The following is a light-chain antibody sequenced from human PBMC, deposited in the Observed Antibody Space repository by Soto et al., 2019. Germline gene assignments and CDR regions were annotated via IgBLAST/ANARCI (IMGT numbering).Light chain of an antibody. J-gene: IGKJ1*01. CDR2: DVS. Sequence: IEMTQFADTVTTSIGDRFTITCLASQSISSWLAWYQQKPGKAPKLLISDVSSLESGVPSRFSGSGSGTELALTISSLQSDDFATYYCQHYTSDSMWTLGEGTEVEMK. CDR1: QSISSW. CDR3: QHYTSDSMWT. V-gene: IGKV1-5*01.